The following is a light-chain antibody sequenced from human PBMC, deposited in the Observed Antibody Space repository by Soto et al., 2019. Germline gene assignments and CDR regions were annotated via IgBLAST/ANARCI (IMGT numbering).Light chain of an antibody. V-gene: IGLV1-40*01. CDR2: EVS. Sequence: QPVLTQPPSVSGAPGQRVTISCTGSSSNIGAGYDVHWYQQLPGTAPKLMIYEVSNRPSGVSNRFSGSKSGNTASLTISGLQAEDEADYYCSSYTSSSTRVFGTGTKVTVL. CDR3: SSYTSSSTRV. CDR1: SSNIGAGYD. J-gene: IGLJ1*01.